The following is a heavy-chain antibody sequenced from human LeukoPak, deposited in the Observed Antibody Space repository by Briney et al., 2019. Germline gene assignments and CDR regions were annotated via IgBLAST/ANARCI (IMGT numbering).Heavy chain of an antibody. V-gene: IGHV3-23*01. CDR2: IEGRGNST. D-gene: IGHD6-19*01. CDR3: AKSSLQVTAVADRFDY. Sequence: PGGSLRLSCAASGFTFSSYAMTWVRQAPGKGLEWVSTIEGRGNSTYYKDSVKGRFTISRDNSKNTLYLQMNSLRAEDTAVYYCAKSSLQVTAVADRFDYWGQGTLVTVSS. J-gene: IGHJ4*02. CDR1: GFTFSSYA.